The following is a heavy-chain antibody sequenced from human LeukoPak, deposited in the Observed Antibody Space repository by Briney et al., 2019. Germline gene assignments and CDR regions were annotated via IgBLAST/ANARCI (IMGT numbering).Heavy chain of an antibody. D-gene: IGHD1-26*01. CDR3: ARSSGSYRSQSDY. J-gene: IGHJ4*02. CDR2: IYPGDSDT. Sequence: GESLKISCKGSGYSFANYWIGWVRQMTGKGLEWMGIIYPGDSDTRYSPSFQGQVTISADKSISTAYLQWSSLKASDTAMYYCARSSGSYRSQSDYWGQGTLVTVSS. V-gene: IGHV5-51*01. CDR1: GYSFANYW.